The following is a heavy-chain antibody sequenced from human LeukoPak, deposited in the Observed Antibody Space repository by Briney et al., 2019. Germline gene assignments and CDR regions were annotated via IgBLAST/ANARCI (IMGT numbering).Heavy chain of an antibody. CDR2: IIPIFGTA. J-gene: IGHJ6*03. D-gene: IGHD3-3*01. Sequence: SVNVSYRASGGTFSSYSVSWVRQAPGQGLEWMGEIIPIFGTAKYAQKLQGRVTITTDESTRTAYMELSSLRSEDTAVYYCARVREITIFGVGPGYYYYMDVWGKGTTVTVSS. V-gene: IGHV1-69*05. CDR1: GGTFSSYS. CDR3: ARVREITIFGVGPGYYYYMDV.